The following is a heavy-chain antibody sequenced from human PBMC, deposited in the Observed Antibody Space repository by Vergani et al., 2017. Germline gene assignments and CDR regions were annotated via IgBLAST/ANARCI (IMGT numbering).Heavy chain of an antibody. J-gene: IGHJ5*02. CDR2: IYPSGST. D-gene: IGHD3-10*01. V-gene: IGHV4-4*07. CDR1: GGSISSYY. CDR3: GRVADFYGLGSRLLDL. Sequence: QVQLQESGPGLVKPSETLSLTCTVSGGSISSYYWSWIRQPAGKGLEWIGRIYPSGSTNYNPALKSRVTMSVDTSKNQFSLKLNSVTAADTAVYYCGRVADFYGLGSRLLDLCGQGILVTVSS.